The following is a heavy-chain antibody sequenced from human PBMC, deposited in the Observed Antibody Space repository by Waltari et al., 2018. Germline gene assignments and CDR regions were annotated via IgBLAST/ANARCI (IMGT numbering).Heavy chain of an antibody. CDR2: MNPNSGNT. Sequence: QVQLVQSGAEVKKPGASVKVSCMASGCTFTSYDINWVRQATGQGLEWMGWMNPNSGNTGYAQKFQGRVTITRNTSISTAYMELSSLRSEDTAVYYCARGQRGYYYYYMDVWGKGTTVTISS. V-gene: IGHV1-8*03. CDR3: ARGQRGYYYYYMDV. D-gene: IGHD2-2*01. CDR1: GCTFTSYD. J-gene: IGHJ6*03.